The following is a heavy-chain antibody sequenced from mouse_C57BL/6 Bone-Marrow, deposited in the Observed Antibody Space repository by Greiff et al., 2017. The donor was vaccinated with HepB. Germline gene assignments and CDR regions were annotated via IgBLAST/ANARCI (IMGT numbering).Heavy chain of an antibody. D-gene: IGHD5-1*01. CDR3: AMCTCYYWYFDV. Sequence: EVQLVESGGGLVKPGGSLKLSCAASGFTFSDYGMHWVRQAPEKGLEWVAYISSGSSTIYYADTVKGRFTISRDNAKNTLFLQMTSLRSEDTAMYYCAMCTCYYWYFDVWGTGTTVTVSS. J-gene: IGHJ1*03. CDR2: ISSGSSTI. V-gene: IGHV5-17*01. CDR1: GFTFSDYG.